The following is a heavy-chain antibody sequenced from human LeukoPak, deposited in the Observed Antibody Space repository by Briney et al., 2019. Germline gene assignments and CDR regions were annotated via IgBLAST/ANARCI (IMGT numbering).Heavy chain of an antibody. D-gene: IGHD3-10*01. V-gene: IGHV4-39*01. CDR2: VYYSGST. CDR1: GGSISSSSYY. Sequence: PSETLSLTCTVSGGSISSSSYYWGWIRQPPGKGLEWIGNVYYSGSTYYNPSLKSRVTISVDTSKNQFSLKLSSVTAADTAVYYCATYYYGSETHFWYWGQGTLVTVSS. CDR3: ATYYYGSETHFWY. J-gene: IGHJ4*02.